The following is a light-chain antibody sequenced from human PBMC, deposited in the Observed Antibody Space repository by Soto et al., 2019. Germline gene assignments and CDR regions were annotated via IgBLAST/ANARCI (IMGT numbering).Light chain of an antibody. J-gene: IGKJ5*01. Sequence: EIVMTQSPASLSVSPGEGATVSCRASQSVSSYFAWYQQKPGQAPRLLIYDASNRATGIPARFSGSGSGTDSTLTISSLEPEDFAVYYCQQRSNWPITFGQGTRLEIK. CDR1: QSVSSY. CDR2: DAS. V-gene: IGKV3-11*01. CDR3: QQRSNWPIT.